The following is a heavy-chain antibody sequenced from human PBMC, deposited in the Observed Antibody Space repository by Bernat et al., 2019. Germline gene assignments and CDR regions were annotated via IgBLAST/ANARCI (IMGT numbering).Heavy chain of an antibody. CDR2: ISYDGSNK. CDR1: GFTFSSYA. D-gene: IGHD3-3*01. CDR3: ARGIGYYDFWSGYYPLDY. V-gene: IGHV3-30-3*01. Sequence: QVQLVESGGGVVQPERSLRLSCEVSGFTFSSYAMHWVRQAPGKGLEWVAVISYDGSNKYYADSVKGRFTISRDNSKNTLYLQMNSLRAEDTAVYYCARGIGYYDFWSGYYPLDYWGQGTLVTVSS. J-gene: IGHJ4*02.